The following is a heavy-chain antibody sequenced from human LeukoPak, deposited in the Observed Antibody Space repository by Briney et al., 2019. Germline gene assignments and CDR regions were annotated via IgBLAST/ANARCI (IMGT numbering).Heavy chain of an antibody. J-gene: IGHJ4*02. V-gene: IGHV3-30*12. CDR2: ISYDGSNK. CDR1: GFTFSSYG. Sequence: PGGSLRLSCAASGFTFSSYGMHWVRQAPGKGLEWVAVISYDGSNKYYADSVKGRFTISRDNSKNTLYLRMNSLRAEDTAVYYCAREGERSNYVGDYWGQGTLVTVSS. CDR3: AREGERSNYVGDY. D-gene: IGHD4-11*01.